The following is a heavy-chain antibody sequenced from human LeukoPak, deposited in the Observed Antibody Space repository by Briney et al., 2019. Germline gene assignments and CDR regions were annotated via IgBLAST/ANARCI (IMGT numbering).Heavy chain of an antibody. V-gene: IGHV4-31*03. Sequence: SETLSLTCTVSGGSISSGGYYWSWIRQHPGKGLEWIGYIYYSGSTYYNPSLKSRVTISVDTSKNQFSLKLSSVTAADTAVYYCARRRDYGDYWFDPWGQGTLVTVSS. CDR3: ARRRDYGDYWFDP. D-gene: IGHD4-17*01. CDR2: IYYSGST. J-gene: IGHJ5*02. CDR1: GGSISSGGYY.